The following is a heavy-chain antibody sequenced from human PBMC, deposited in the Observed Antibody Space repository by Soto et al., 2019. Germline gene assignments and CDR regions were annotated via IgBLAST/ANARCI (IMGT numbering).Heavy chain of an antibody. CDR1: GGSISSGGYY. Sequence: SETLSLTCTVSGGSISSGGYYWSWIRQHPGKGLEWIGYIYYSGSTYYNPSLKSRVTISVDTPKNQFSLKLSSVTAADTAVYYCASLRCSSTSCYTGNWFDPWGQGTLVTVSS. D-gene: IGHD2-2*02. CDR3: ASLRCSSTSCYTGNWFDP. J-gene: IGHJ5*02. CDR2: IYYSGST. V-gene: IGHV4-31*03.